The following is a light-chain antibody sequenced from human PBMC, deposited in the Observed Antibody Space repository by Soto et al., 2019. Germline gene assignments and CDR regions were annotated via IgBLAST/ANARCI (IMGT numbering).Light chain of an antibody. Sequence: DIQMTQSPSTLSGSVGDRVTISCQASQTISSWLAWYQQKPGKAPKLLIYTASTLKRGVPPRCSGSGYGTEFTLTISGLQPEDSTTYYCQQYDSYSTFGQGTKVDIK. CDR3: QQYDSYST. CDR2: TAS. V-gene: IGKV1-5*03. CDR1: QTISSW. J-gene: IGKJ1*01.